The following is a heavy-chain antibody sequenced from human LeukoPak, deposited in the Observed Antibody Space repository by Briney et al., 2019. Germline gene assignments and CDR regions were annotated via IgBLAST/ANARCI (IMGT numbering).Heavy chain of an antibody. D-gene: IGHD1-26*01. CDR1: GGSFSGYY. V-gene: IGHV4-39*01. CDR2: IYYSGST. CDR3: ASLRERSYYARGFDY. Sequence: PSETLSLTCAVYGGSFSGYYWGWIRQTPGKGLEWIGSIYYSGSTFYSPSLKSRVTISVDTSKNQFSLKLTSVTAADTAVYYCASLRERSYYARGFDYWGQGTLVTVSS. J-gene: IGHJ4*02.